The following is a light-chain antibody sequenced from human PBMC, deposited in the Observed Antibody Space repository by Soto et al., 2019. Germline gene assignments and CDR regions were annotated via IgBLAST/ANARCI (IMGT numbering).Light chain of an antibody. V-gene: IGKV3-20*01. Sequence: EIVLTQSPGTLSLSPGDRATLSCRASQSVSSSYLAWYQQKPGQAPRLLIYGASSRATGIPDRFSGSGSGTDFTITISRLEPEDFAVYYCQQYGSSPLTFGQGKKVEIQ. CDR3: QQYGSSPLT. J-gene: IGKJ1*01. CDR2: GAS. CDR1: QSVSSSY.